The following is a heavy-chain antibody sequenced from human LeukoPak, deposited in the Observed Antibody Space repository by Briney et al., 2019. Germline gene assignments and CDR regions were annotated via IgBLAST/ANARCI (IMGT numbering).Heavy chain of an antibody. Sequence: ASVKVSCKASGYTFTSYYMHWVRQAPGQGVEWMGIINPSGGSTNYAQKLQGRVTMTRDTSTSTVYMELSSLRSEDTAVYYCAREGVINGPLDYWGQGTLVTVSS. CDR1: GYTFTSYY. V-gene: IGHV1-46*04. D-gene: IGHD3-22*01. CDR3: AREGVINGPLDY. CDR2: INPSGGST. J-gene: IGHJ4*02.